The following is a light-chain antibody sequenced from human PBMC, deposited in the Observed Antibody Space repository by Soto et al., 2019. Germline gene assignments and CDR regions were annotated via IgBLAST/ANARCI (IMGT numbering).Light chain of an antibody. J-gene: IGKJ5*01. CDR2: DAS. Sequence: EIVLTQSPGTLSLSPVERATLSCMASQSVSTYLAWYQQRPGQAPRLLIYDASYRATDIPPRFSGSGSGTDFTLTISSLEPEDFAVYYCQQRRSWPPTITFGQGTRLEIK. CDR1: QSVSTY. CDR3: QQRRSWPPTIT. V-gene: IGKV3-11*01.